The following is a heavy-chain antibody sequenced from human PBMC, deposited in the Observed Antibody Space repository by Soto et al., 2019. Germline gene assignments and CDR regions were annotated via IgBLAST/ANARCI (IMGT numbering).Heavy chain of an antibody. J-gene: IGHJ4*02. CDR2: ISYDGSNK. CDR3: ARWYGGSLDY. D-gene: IGHD4-17*01. Sequence: PGGSLRLSCAASGFTFSSYAMHWVRQAPGKGLEWVAVISYDGSNKYYADSVKGRFTISRDNSKNTLCLQMNSLRAEDTAVYYCARWYGGSLDYWGQGTLVTVSS. CDR1: GFTFSSYA. V-gene: IGHV3-30-3*01.